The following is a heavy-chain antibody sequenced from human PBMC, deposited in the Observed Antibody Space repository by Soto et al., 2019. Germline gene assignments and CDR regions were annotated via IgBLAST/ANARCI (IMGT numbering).Heavy chain of an antibody. V-gene: IGHV1-46*01. CDR2: INPSGGST. J-gene: IGHJ4*02. CDR1: GYTFTHYY. D-gene: IGHD2-8*01. CDR3: ARPPFPGCINGVCYPCDH. Sequence: GASVKVSCKASGYTFTHYYIHWVRQTPGQGLEWMGMINPSGGSTDYAQKFQGRVTMTTDTSTTTVCMELSSLRSDDTAVYYCARPPFPGCINGVCYPCDHWGQGTLVTVSS.